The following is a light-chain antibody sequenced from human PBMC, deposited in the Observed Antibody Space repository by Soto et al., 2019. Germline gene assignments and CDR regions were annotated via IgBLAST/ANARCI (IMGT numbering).Light chain of an antibody. Sequence: EIVMTQSPLSLPVTPGEPASISCKSSQSLLHSNGYNYLDWYLQKPGQSPQLLIYAGSNRASGVPDRFSGSGSGKDFTLKISRVEAEDVAVYYCMQALQAPFTFGPGIKVDIK. J-gene: IGKJ3*01. V-gene: IGKV2-28*01. CDR2: AGS. CDR1: QSLLHSNGYNY. CDR3: MQALQAPFT.